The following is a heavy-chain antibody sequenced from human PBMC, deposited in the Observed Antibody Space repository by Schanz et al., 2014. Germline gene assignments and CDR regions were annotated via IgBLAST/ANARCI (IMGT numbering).Heavy chain of an antibody. CDR1: GFTFSNYW. J-gene: IGHJ4*02. CDR2: IKKDGSEK. V-gene: IGHV3-7*02. Sequence: EVQLVESGGGLVQPGGSLRLSCVASGFTFSNYWMTWVRQAPGKGLEWVANIKKDGSEKYYVDSVKGRFTISRDNAKNTLFLQMNSLRPEDTAVDYCARGGPAYYFDDWGQGTLVTVSS. CDR3: ARGGPAYYFDD.